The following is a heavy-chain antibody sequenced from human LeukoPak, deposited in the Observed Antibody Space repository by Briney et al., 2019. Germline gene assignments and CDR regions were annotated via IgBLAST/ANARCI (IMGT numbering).Heavy chain of an antibody. D-gene: IGHD2-2*01. CDR2: IIPILGIA. CDR1: GCTFTSYA. V-gene: IGHV1-69*04. CDR3: ARTIVVVPAARYYYYGMVV. Sequence: SVKVSCKASGCTFTSYAISWVRQAPGQGLEWMGRIIPILGIANYAQKFQGRVTITADKSTSTAYMELSSLRSEDTAVYYCARTIVVVPAARYYYYGMVVWGQGTTVTVSS. J-gene: IGHJ6*02.